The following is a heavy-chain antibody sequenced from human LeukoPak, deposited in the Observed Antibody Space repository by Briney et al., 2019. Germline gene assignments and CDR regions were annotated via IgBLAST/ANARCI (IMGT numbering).Heavy chain of an antibody. Sequence: SETLSLTCTVSGGSISSYYWSWIRQPPGEGLEWIGSIYYSGSTYYNPSLKSRVTISVDTSKNQFSLKLSSVTAADTAVYYCARYLYQNWFDPWGQGTLVTVSS. CDR3: ARYLYQNWFDP. J-gene: IGHJ5*02. D-gene: IGHD2-8*01. CDR2: IYYSGST. V-gene: IGHV4-59*12. CDR1: GGSISSYY.